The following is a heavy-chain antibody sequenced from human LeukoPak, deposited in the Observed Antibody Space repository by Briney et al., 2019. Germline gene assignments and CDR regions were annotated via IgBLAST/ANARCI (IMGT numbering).Heavy chain of an antibody. J-gene: IGHJ6*03. CDR3: ARQLWGRYYYMDV. Sequence: SETLSLTCAVYGGSFSGYYWGWIRQPPGKGLEWIGSIYHSGSTYYNPSLKSRVTISVDTSKNQFSLKLSSVTAADTAVYYCARQLWGRYYYMDVWGKGTTVTVSS. CDR1: GGSFSGYY. D-gene: IGHD5-18*01. CDR2: IYHSGST. V-gene: IGHV4-38-2*01.